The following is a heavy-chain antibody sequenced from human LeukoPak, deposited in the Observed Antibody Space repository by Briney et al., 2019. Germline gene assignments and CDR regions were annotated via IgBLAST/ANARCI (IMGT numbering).Heavy chain of an antibody. V-gene: IGHV3-23*01. CDR1: GFTFSSYG. J-gene: IGHJ6*03. CDR2: ISGSGGST. D-gene: IGHD3-10*01. CDR3: AKPSRGVRGVIITFYYYMDV. Sequence: HPGGTLRLSCAASGFTFSSYGMSWVRQAPGKGLGWVSAISGSGGSTYYADSVKGRFTISRDSSKNTLYLQMNSLRAEDTAVYYCAKPSRGVRGVIITFYYYMDVWGKGTTVTISS.